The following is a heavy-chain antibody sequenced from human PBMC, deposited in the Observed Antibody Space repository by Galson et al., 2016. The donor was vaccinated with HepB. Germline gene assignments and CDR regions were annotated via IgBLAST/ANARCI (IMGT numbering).Heavy chain of an antibody. CDR1: GNIFTGYY. D-gene: IGHD2-21*01. J-gene: IGHJ6*04. V-gene: IGHV1-2*02. Sequence: SVKVSCKASGNIFTGYYIHWVRQAPGQGLEWMGWINPNRGTTNYAQKFQGRVTMTTDTSTSTAYMELRSLRSDDTAVYYCARGARAAIEAAYYYYGMDVWGKGTSVTVSS. CDR3: ARGARAAIEAAYYYYGMDV. CDR2: INPNRGTT.